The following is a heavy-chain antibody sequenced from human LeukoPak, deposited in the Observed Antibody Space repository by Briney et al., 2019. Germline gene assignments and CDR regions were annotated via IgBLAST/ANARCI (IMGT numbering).Heavy chain of an antibody. Sequence: SETLSLTCTVSGGSISSGGYYWSWIRQHPGKGLEWIGYIYYSGSTYYNPSLKSRVTISVDTSKNQFSLKLSSVTAADTAVYYCAREGPQGSTPDWGQGTLVTVSS. CDR2: IYYSGST. D-gene: IGHD2-15*01. V-gene: IGHV4-31*03. J-gene: IGHJ4*02. CDR3: AREGPQGSTPD. CDR1: GGSISSGGYY.